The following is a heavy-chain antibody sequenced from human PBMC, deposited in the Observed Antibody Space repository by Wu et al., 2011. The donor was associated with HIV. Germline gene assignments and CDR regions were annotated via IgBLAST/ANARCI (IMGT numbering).Heavy chain of an antibody. D-gene: IGHD3-22*01. CDR2: VDPEDGES. CDR1: GYTLTELS. Sequence: QVQLVQSGAEVKKPGASVKVSCKVSGYTLTELSMHWVRQAPGKGPEWVGLVDPEDGESMYAEKFQGRVTITADKSTSTAYMELSSLRSDDTAVYYCARGPYYDSSGYHLHADYWGRGNPGHRLL. CDR3: ARGPYYDSSGYHLHADY. V-gene: IGHV1-24*01. J-gene: IGHJ4*02.